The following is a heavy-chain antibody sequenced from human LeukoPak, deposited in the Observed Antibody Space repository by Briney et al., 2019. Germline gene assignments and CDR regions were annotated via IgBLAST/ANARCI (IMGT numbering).Heavy chain of an antibody. CDR1: GGSISSSSYY. Sequence: SETLSLTCTVSGGSISSSSYYWGWIRQPPGKGLEWIGSIYYSGSTYYNPSLKSRVTISVDTSKNQFSLKLSSVTAADTAVYYCASEGWITRAFDIWGQGTMVTVSS. CDR2: IYYSGST. J-gene: IGHJ3*02. D-gene: IGHD5-12*01. CDR3: ASEGWITRAFDI. V-gene: IGHV4-39*07.